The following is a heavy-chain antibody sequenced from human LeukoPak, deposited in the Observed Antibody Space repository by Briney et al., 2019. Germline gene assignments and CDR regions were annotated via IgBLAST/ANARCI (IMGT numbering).Heavy chain of an antibody. CDR1: GFTFSSYS. CDR3: AELGITMIGGV. D-gene: IGHD3-10*02. CDR2: IGSSGSTV. J-gene: IGHJ6*04. V-gene: IGHV3-48*04. Sequence: PGGSLRLSCVASGFTFSSYSMNWVRQAPGEGLEWVSYIGSSGSTVYYADSVKGRFTTSRDNAKNSLYLQMNSLRAEDTAVYYCAELGITMIGGVWGKGTTVAISS.